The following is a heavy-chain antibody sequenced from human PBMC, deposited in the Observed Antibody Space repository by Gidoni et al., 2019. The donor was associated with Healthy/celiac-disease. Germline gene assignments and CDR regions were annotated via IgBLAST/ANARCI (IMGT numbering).Heavy chain of an antibody. CDR2: ISGSGGST. V-gene: IGHV3-23*01. D-gene: IGHD6-13*01. CDR3: AKDRVAAAARSWYFDL. Sequence: EVQLLESGGGLVQPGGSLRLSCAASGFTFSSYAMSWVRQAPGKGLEWVSAISGSGGSTYYADSVKGRFTISRDKSKNTLYLQMNSLRAEDTAVYYCAKDRVAAAARSWYFDLWGRGTLVTVSS. J-gene: IGHJ2*01. CDR1: GFTFSSYA.